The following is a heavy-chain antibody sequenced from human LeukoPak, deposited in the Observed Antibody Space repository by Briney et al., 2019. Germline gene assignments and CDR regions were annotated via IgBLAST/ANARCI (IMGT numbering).Heavy chain of an antibody. V-gene: IGHV3-74*01. CDR3: TREGLGTTFSAWFDP. CDR2: INSDGSST. CDR1: GFTFSSYW. J-gene: IGHJ5*02. Sequence: GGSLRLSCAASGFTFSSYWMHWVRQAPGKGLVWVSRINSDGSSTSYADSVKGRFTISRDNAKNTLYPQMNSLRVEDTAVYYCTREGLGTTFSAWFDPWGQGTLVFVSS. D-gene: IGHD1-7*01.